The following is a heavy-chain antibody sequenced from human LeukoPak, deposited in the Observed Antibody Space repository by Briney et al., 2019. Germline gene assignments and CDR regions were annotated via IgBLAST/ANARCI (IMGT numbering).Heavy chain of an antibody. CDR2: INHSGGT. CDR3: ASRHRWSGYSYF. D-gene: IGHD5-18*01. Sequence: SETLSLTCAVYGGSFSGYYWSRIRQPPGKGLEWIGEINHSGGTNYNPSLKSRVTISVDTSKNQFSLKLSSVTAADTAVYYCASRHRWSGYSYFWGQGTLVTVSS. CDR1: GGSFSGYY. V-gene: IGHV4-34*01. J-gene: IGHJ4*02.